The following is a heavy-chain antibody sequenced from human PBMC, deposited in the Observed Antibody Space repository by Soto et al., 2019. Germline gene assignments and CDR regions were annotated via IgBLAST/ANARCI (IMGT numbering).Heavy chain of an antibody. CDR1: GFTFSSYG. J-gene: IGHJ6*02. Sequence: GGSLRLSCAASGFTFSSYGMHWVRQAPGKGLEWVAVIWYDGSNKYYADSVKGRFTTSRDNSKNTLYLQMNSLRAEDTAVYYCARDTYSSGWYNYYYGMDVWGQGTTVTVSS. D-gene: IGHD6-19*01. CDR3: ARDTYSSGWYNYYYGMDV. CDR2: IWYDGSNK. V-gene: IGHV3-33*01.